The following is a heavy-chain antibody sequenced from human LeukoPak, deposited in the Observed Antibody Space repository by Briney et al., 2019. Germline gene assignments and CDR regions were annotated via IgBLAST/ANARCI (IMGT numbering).Heavy chain of an antibody. CDR3: AKTNYDFDFWSGYSLADYGMDV. D-gene: IGHD3-3*01. Sequence: GGSLRLSCAASGFIFSNYAMSWARQASGKGLEWVSAISGSGGSTYYADSVKGRFTISRDNSKNTLYLQMNSLRAEDTAVYYCAKTNYDFDFWSGYSLADYGMDVWGQGTTVTVSS. V-gene: IGHV3-23*01. CDR1: GFIFSNYA. CDR2: ISGSGGST. J-gene: IGHJ6*02.